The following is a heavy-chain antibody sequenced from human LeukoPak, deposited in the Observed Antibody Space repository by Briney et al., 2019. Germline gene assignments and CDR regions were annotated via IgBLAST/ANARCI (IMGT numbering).Heavy chain of an antibody. Sequence: GGSLRLSCAASGFSFSSYAMHWGRQAPGKGLEWVAFMRHDGSKKYYADSGQDRFIISRDNSKNTLYLQMSALRTEDTAVYFCAKGTGSGSFLVDYWGQGTLVTVSS. CDR2: MRHDGSKK. V-gene: IGHV3-30*02. CDR3: AKGTGSGSFLVDY. D-gene: IGHD3-10*01. J-gene: IGHJ4*02. CDR1: GFSFSSYA.